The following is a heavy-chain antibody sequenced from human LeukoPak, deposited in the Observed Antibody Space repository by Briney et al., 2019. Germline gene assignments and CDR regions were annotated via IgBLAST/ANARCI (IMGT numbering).Heavy chain of an antibody. CDR3: ARGPFRNVDIAMVASRFDP. CDR2: INPNSGDT. J-gene: IGHJ5*02. D-gene: IGHD5-18*01. V-gene: IGHV1-2*02. Sequence: GASVTVPCKASGYTFTGYYLHWVRQAPGQGLEWMGWINPNSGDTNYSQKFQGRVTMTKDTSITTAYMELRSLRSDDTALYYCARGPFRNVDIAMVASRFDPWGQGTLVTVSS. CDR1: GYTFTGYY.